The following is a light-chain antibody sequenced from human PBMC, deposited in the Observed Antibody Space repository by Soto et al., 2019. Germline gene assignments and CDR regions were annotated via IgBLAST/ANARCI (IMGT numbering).Light chain of an antibody. CDR1: SSDVGGSNY. CDR3: SSYTSSSTLV. Sequence: QSALTQPASVSGSPGQSITISCIGTSSDVGGSNYVSWYQQHPGKAPKFMIYEVSNRPSGVSNRFSGSKSGNTASLTISGLQAEDEADYYCSSYTSSSTLVFGGGTKLTVL. CDR2: EVS. V-gene: IGLV2-14*01. J-gene: IGLJ2*01.